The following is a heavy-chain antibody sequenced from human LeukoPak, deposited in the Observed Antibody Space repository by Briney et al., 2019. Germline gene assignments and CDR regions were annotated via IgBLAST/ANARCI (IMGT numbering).Heavy chain of an antibody. J-gene: IGHJ4*02. CDR1: GYSFTNYG. D-gene: IGHD3-22*01. CDR2: ISGYNSKT. CDR3: ARGSPPRVYYDRSGYYSYYFDY. V-gene: IGHV1-18*01. Sequence: ASVKVSCKTSGYSFTNYGITWVRQAPGQGLEWMGWISGYNSKTFYAQKFQGRVTMTTDTSTSTVYMELRSLRSDDTAVYYCARGSPPRVYYDRSGYYSYYFDYWGQGTLVTVSS.